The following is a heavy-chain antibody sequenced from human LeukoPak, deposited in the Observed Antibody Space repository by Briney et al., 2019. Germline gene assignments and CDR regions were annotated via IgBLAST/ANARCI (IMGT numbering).Heavy chain of an antibody. D-gene: IGHD3/OR15-3a*01. CDR1: GFTFSSND. J-gene: IGHJ3*02. V-gene: IGHV3-13*01. Sequence: GGSLRLSCEASGFTFSSNDMYWVRHATGKGLEWVSTITTAGDTYYSGSVKGRFTISRENAKNSLYLQMNSLRAGDTAMYYCAREGLPDAFDIWGQGTMVTVSS. CDR2: ITTAGDT. CDR3: AREGLPDAFDI.